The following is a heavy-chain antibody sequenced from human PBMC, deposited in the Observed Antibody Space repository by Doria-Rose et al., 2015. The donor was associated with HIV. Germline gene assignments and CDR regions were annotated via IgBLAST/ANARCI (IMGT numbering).Heavy chain of an antibody. V-gene: IGHV2-26*01. Sequence: SGPVLVKPTETLTLTCTVSGVSLSSPGMGVSWIRQPPGKALEWLANIFLYDERSYNTSLKSRLTISRGTSTGQVVLTMTDMDPVDTATYYCARIKSSSWYHKCYFDFWGQGTLVIVSA. CDR2: IFLYDER. D-gene: IGHD6-13*01. CDR1: GVSLSSPGMG. J-gene: IGHJ4*02. CDR3: ARIKSSSWYHKCYFDF.